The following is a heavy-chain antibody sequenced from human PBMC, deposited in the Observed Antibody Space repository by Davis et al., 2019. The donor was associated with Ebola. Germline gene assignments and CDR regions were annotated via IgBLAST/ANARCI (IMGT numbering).Heavy chain of an antibody. J-gene: IGHJ4*02. D-gene: IGHD3-10*01. CDR2: ISASGGAT. CDR1: GFLFSSYA. Sequence: PGGSLRLSCAASGFLFSSYAMSWVRQAPGRGLEWVSSISASGGATFYADSVKGRIVMSRDKSNDTLYLRMNNLRAEDTAIYYWAKDLTSYYGSGDFFDYWGQGILVTVSS. V-gene: IGHV3-23*01. CDR3: AKDLTSYYGSGDFFDY.